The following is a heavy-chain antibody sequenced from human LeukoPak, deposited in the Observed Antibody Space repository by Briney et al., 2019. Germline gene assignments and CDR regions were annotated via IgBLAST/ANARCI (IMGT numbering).Heavy chain of an antibody. Sequence: PSETLSLSCTVSGASFNSDDQYWNWIRQSPAKGLEWIGSIHPSGMLYNNPSLESRVTMSRDTSKNQFSLNLNSVTAADTAVYFCSRGLDSRKLGYWGQGILVTVSS. J-gene: IGHJ4*02. CDR1: GASFNSDDQY. CDR2: IHPSGML. D-gene: IGHD3-22*01. V-gene: IGHV4-31*03. CDR3: SRGLDSRKLGY.